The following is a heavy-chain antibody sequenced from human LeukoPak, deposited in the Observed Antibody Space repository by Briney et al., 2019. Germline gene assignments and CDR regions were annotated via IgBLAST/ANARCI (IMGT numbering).Heavy chain of an antibody. Sequence: PGGSLRLSCAASGCTVSSNYMSWVRQAPGKGLEWVSVIYSGGSTYYADSVKGRFTISRDNSKNTLYLQMNSLRAEDTAVYYCARVLGYCSSTSCYESWFDPWGQGTLVTVSS. CDR1: GCTVSSNY. V-gene: IGHV3-53*01. CDR3: ARVLGYCSSTSCYESWFDP. D-gene: IGHD2-2*01. J-gene: IGHJ5*02. CDR2: IYSGGST.